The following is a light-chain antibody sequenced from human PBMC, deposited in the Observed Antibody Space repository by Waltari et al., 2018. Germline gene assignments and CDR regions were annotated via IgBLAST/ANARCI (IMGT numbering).Light chain of an antibody. J-gene: IGLJ1*01. CDR1: SLRYYY. V-gene: IGLV3-19*01. Sequence: SSELTQDPAVSVALGQTVRITCHGDSLRYYYANWYRQKPGQAPLLVMYGKNNRPAGIPDRFSGSYSGDTASLTITGAQAEDEADYYCNSRDSNGNPFVFGPATKVTVL. CDR3: NSRDSNGNPFV. CDR2: GKN.